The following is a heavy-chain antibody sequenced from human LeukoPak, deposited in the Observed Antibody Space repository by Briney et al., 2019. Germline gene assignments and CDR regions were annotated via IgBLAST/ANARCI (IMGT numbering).Heavy chain of an antibody. D-gene: IGHD3-10*01. V-gene: IGHV3-48*03. J-gene: IGHJ4*02. CDR2: ISSSGSTR. CDR1: GFAFSLFE. CDR3: ARALAGGFDY. Sequence: GGSLRLSCATSGFAFSLFEMNWVRQAPGKGLEWVSYISSSGSTRYYADSVKGRFTISRDNAKNSLYLQMNSLRAEDTAVYYCARALAGGFDYWGQGTLVTVSS.